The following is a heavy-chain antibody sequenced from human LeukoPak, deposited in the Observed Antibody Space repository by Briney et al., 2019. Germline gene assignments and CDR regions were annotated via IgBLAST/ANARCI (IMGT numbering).Heavy chain of an antibody. Sequence: GGSLRLSCAASGFTFTNAWMSWVRQAPGKGLEWVGRIKSKTDGGTTDYAAPVKGRFTISRDDSKNTLYLQMNSLRTEDTAVYYCAKGLVEMAAITIWDYWGQGTLVTVSS. CDR2: IKSKTDGGTT. CDR1: GFTFTNAW. D-gene: IGHD5-24*01. CDR3: AKGLVEMAAITIWDY. V-gene: IGHV3-15*01. J-gene: IGHJ4*02.